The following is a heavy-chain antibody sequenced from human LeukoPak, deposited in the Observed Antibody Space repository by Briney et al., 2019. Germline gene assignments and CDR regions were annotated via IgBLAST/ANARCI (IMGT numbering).Heavy chain of an antibody. Sequence: SETLSLTCTVSGGSISSGGYYWSWIRQPPGKGLERIGYIYYSGSTYYNPSLKSRVTISVDTSKNQFSLKLSSVTAADTAVYYCARGGRYNWNYWYFDLWGRGTLVTVSS. CDR2: IYYSGST. CDR1: GGSISSGGYY. D-gene: IGHD1-20*01. CDR3: ARGGRYNWNYWYFDL. J-gene: IGHJ2*01. V-gene: IGHV4-30-4*01.